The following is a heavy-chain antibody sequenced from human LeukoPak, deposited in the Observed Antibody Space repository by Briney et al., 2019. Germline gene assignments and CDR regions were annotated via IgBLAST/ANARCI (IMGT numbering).Heavy chain of an antibody. CDR1: GFTFNSYS. D-gene: IGHD6-19*01. CDR2: ISSSSTYI. V-gene: IGHV3-21*01. Sequence: GGSLRRSCAASGFTFNSYSMTWVRQAPGKGLEWVSSISSSSTYIYYADSVQGRFTISRDNAKNSLYLQMNSLRAEDTAVYYCAEETSGWFGSWGQGTLVTVSS. CDR3: AEETSGWFGS. J-gene: IGHJ5*01.